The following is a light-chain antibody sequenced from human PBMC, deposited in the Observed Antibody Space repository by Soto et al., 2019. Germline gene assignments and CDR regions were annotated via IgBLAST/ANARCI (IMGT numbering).Light chain of an antibody. CDR1: SSDVGGYNF. CDR3: NSYTCSTTLV. J-gene: IGLJ2*01. V-gene: IGLV2-14*01. CDR2: EVT. Sequence: QSVLTQPASVSGSPGQSITISCTGTSSDVGGYNFVSWYQQHPGKAPKLMIYEVTNRPSGVSNRFSGSKSGNTASLTISALQAEDEADYYCNSYTCSTTLVFGGGTKLNVL.